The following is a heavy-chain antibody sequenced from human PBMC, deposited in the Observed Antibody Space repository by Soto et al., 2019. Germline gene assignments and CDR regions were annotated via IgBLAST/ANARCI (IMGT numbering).Heavy chain of an antibody. Sequence: SVKVSCKASGGTFSSYGSSWVRQAPGQGLEWMGGIIPIFGTANYAQKFQGRVTITADESTSTAYMELSSLRSEDTAVYYCARVSGKYYYVISGYYLTTGFDYWG. CDR2: IIPIFGTA. D-gene: IGHD3-22*01. V-gene: IGHV1-69*13. J-gene: IGHJ4*01. CDR1: GGTFSSYG. CDR3: ARVSGKYYYVISGYYLTTGFDY.